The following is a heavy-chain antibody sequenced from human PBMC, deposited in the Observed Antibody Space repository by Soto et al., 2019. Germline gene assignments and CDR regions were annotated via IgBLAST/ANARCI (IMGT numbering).Heavy chain of an antibody. CDR2: VYHTGNT. D-gene: IGHD1-20*01. Sequence: QVQLQASGPVLVQPSETLSLTCTVSGVSITPHYWTWIRHPPGKGLEWIGSVYHTGNTYYNPSLKSRVTISLDTSKNQVSLRLKAVTAADTAVYYCAREQYNWKLWGQGTLVTVSS. J-gene: IGHJ4*02. CDR1: GVSITPHY. V-gene: IGHV4-59*11. CDR3: AREQYNWKL.